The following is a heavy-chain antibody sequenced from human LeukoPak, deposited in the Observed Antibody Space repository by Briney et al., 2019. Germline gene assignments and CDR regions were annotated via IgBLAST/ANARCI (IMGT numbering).Heavy chain of an antibody. J-gene: IGHJ3*02. Sequence: SGGSLRLSCAGSGFTFSTYSMNWVHQAPRKGLEWVSSISSSSSYIYYADSVKGRFTISRDNAKNSLYLQMNSLRAEDTAVYYCAREKASTVTYDTFDIWGQGTMVTVSS. V-gene: IGHV3-21*01. CDR1: GFTFSTYS. CDR3: AREKASTVTYDTFDI. D-gene: IGHD4-17*01. CDR2: ISSSSSYI.